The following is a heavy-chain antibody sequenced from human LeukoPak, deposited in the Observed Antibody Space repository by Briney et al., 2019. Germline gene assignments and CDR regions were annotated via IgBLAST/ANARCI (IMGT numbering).Heavy chain of an antibody. Sequence: SETLSLTCTVSGGSISSGSYYWSWIRQPAGKGLEWIGRIYTSGSTNYNPSLKSRVTISVDTSKNQFSLKLSSVTAADTAVYYYARANGSHRDAFDIWGQGTMVTVPS. CDR2: IYTSGST. CDR3: ARANGSHRDAFDI. D-gene: IGHD1-26*01. V-gene: IGHV4-61*02. CDR1: GGSISSGSYY. J-gene: IGHJ3*02.